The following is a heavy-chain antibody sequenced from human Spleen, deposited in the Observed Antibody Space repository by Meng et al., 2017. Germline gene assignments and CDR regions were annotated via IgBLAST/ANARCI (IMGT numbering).Heavy chain of an antibody. J-gene: IGHJ4*02. V-gene: IGHV4-61*03. CDR1: GGSVSRTRAN. Sequence: QVQLQESGPGLLRPSETLSLTCTVSGGSVSRTRANWSWIRQPPGWGLEWIGYIYYTGTTHYSPSLTSRLTISVDTSKNHLSLRLTSVTAADTAVYYCARLRSSSWIYYFDYWGQGTLVTVSS. CDR3: ARLRSSSWIYYFDY. D-gene: IGHD6-13*01. CDR2: IYYTGTT.